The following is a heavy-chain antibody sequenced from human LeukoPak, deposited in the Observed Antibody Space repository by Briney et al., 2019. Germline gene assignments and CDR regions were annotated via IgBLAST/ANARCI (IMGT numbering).Heavy chain of an antibody. CDR1: GFTFSSYA. D-gene: IGHD6-19*01. CDR2: ISGSGGST. CDR3: AKDRSSGWYPPWFDP. V-gene: IGHV3-23*01. J-gene: IGHJ5*02. Sequence: PGGSLRLSCAASGFTFSSYAMSWVRQAPGKGLEWVSAISGSGGSTYYADSVKGRFTISRDNSKNTLYLQMNSLRAEDTAVYYCAKDRSSGWYPPWFDPWGQGTLVTVSS.